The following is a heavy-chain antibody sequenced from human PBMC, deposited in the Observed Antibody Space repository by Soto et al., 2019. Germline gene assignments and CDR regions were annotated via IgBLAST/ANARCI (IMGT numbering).Heavy chain of an antibody. D-gene: IGHD3-22*01. Sequence: QVQLVESGGGVVQPGRSLRLSCAASGFTFSSYGMNWVRQAPGKGLEWVAGIWYDGSNKYYADSVKGRFTISRDNSKNSLYLLMNSLDAEDTAVYYCARDFNYDSSVYYSNWFDHWGQGTLVTVSS. V-gene: IGHV3-33*01. CDR2: IWYDGSNK. J-gene: IGHJ5*02. CDR1: GFTFSSYG. CDR3: ARDFNYDSSVYYSNWFDH.